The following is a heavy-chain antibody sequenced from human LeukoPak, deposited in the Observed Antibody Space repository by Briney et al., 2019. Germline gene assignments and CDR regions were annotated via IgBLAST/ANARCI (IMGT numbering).Heavy chain of an antibody. Sequence: PSETLSFTCTVSGGSISSYYWSWIRQPPGKGLEWIGYIYYSGSTNYNPSLKSRVTISVDTSKNQFSLKLSSVTAADTAVYYCARVVLSSGWTTFDYWGQGTLVTVSS. J-gene: IGHJ4*02. CDR1: GGSISSYY. CDR2: IYYSGST. D-gene: IGHD6-19*01. V-gene: IGHV4-59*01. CDR3: ARVVLSSGWTTFDY.